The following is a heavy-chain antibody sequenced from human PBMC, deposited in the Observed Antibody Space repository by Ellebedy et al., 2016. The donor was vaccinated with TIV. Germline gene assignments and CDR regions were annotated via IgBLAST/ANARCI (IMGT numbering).Heavy chain of an antibody. CDR2: ISYDGSNK. V-gene: IGHV3-30*03. J-gene: IGHJ4*02. Sequence: GESLKISCAASGFTFSSYGMHWVRQAPGKGLEWVAVISYDGSNKYYADSVKGRFTISRDNSKNTLYLQMNSLRTEDTAVYYCARGRLSGSQYSGSLGCCADYWGQGTLVTVSS. CDR3: ARGRLSGSQYSGSLGCCADY. D-gene: IGHD1-26*01. CDR1: GFTFSSYG.